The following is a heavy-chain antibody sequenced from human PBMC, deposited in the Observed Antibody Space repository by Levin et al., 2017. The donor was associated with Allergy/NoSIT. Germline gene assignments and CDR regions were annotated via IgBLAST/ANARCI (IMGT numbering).Heavy chain of an antibody. CDR2: ISYDGSNK. V-gene: IGHV3-30*18. Sequence: PGGSLRLSCAASGFTFSSYGMHWVRQAPGKGLEWVAVISYDGSNKYYADSVKGRFTISRDNSKNTLYLQMNSLRAEDTAVYYCAKDGALARWDRYYYYGMDGWGQGTTVTVSS. CDR1: GFTFSSYG. D-gene: IGHD6-6*01. J-gene: IGHJ6*02. CDR3: AKDGALARWDRYYYYGMDG.